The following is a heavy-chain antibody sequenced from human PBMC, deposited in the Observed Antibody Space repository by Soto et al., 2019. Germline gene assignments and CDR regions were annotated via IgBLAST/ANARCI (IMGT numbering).Heavy chain of an antibody. Sequence: GGSLRLSCAASGFTFSDYYMSWIRQAPGKGLEWVSYISSSGSTIYYADSVKGRFTISRDNAKNSLYLQMNSLRAEDTAVYYCARVVSPSPKDTMVRGVVDYWGQGTLVTVSS. D-gene: IGHD3-10*01. CDR1: GFTFSDYY. V-gene: IGHV3-11*01. J-gene: IGHJ4*02. CDR2: ISSSGSTI. CDR3: ARVVSPSPKDTMVRGVVDY.